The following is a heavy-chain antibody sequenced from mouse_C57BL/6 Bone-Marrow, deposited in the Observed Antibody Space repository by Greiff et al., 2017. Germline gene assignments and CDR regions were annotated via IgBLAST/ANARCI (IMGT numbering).Heavy chain of an antibody. V-gene: IGHV5-6*02. CDR2: ISSCGSYT. Sequence: DVMLVESGGDLVKPGGSLKLSCAASGFTFSSYGMSWVRQTPYTRLEWVATISSCGSYTYSPDSVKGRFTLSRDKAKNTLYLQMSSLKSEDTAMYYCARHYYGSRYYFDYWGQGTTLTVSS. CDR1: GFTFSSYG. CDR3: ARHYYGSRYYFDY. J-gene: IGHJ2*01. D-gene: IGHD1-1*01.